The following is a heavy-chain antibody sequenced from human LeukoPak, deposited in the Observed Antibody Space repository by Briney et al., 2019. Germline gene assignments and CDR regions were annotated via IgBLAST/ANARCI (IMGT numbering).Heavy chain of an antibody. J-gene: IGHJ3*02. CDR2: INRRGST. Sequence: SETLSLTCAVYGGSFSNYWGWIRQPPGKGLEWIGEINRRGSTNYNPSLKSRVTISVDTSKNEFSLNLNSLTAADTAVYYCARVTAAGGTDDAFDIWGQGTMVSVSS. D-gene: IGHD6-13*01. CDR3: ARVTAAGGTDDAFDI. V-gene: IGHV4-34*01. CDR1: GGSFSNY.